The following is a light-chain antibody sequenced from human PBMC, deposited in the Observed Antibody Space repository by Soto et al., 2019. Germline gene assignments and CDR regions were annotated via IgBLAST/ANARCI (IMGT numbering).Light chain of an antibody. CDR3: QSYDTSLSDVL. V-gene: IGLV1-40*01. J-gene: IGLJ2*01. CDR2: NND. Sequence: QSALTQPPSVSGAPGQRVTVSCTGSSSNIGASHHVHWYQQLPGTATKLLIYNNDNRPSGVPDQFSGSKSGTSASLANSGFQVEDEAEYYCQSYDTSLSDVLFGGGTQLTVL. CDR1: SSNIGASHH.